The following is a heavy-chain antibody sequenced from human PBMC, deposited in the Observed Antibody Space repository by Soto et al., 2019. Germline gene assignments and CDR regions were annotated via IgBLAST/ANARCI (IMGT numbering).Heavy chain of an antibody. V-gene: IGHV1-18*01. Sequence: GASVKVSCKASGYTFTIYGISWVRQAPGQGLEWMGWISAYNGNTNYAQKLQGRVTMTTDTSTSTAYMELRSLRSDDTAVYYCARLRYCSGGSCYSYAFDIWGQGTMVTVS. J-gene: IGHJ3*02. CDR1: GYTFTIYG. CDR3: ARLRYCSGGSCYSYAFDI. CDR2: ISAYNGNT. D-gene: IGHD2-15*01.